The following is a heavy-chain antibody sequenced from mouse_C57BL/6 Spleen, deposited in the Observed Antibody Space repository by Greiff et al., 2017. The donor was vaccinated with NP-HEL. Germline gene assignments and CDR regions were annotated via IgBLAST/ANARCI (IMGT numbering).Heavy chain of an antibody. CDR3: AGYDYDLWFAY. D-gene: IGHD2-4*01. CDR1: GYTFTGYW. Sequence: QVQLQQSGAELMKPGASVKLSCKATGYTFTGYWIEWVKQRPGHGLEWIGGILPGSGSTNYNAKFKGKATFTADTSSNTAYMQLSSLTTEDSAIYYCAGYDYDLWFAYWGQGTLVTVSA. CDR2: ILPGSGST. J-gene: IGHJ3*01. V-gene: IGHV1-9*01.